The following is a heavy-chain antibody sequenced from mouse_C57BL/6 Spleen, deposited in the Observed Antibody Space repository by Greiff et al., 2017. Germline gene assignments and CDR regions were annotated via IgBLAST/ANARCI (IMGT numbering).Heavy chain of an antibody. V-gene: IGHV1-80*01. CDR1: GYAFSSYW. CDR2: IYPGDGDT. J-gene: IGHJ4*01. Sequence: QVQLQQSGAELVKPGASVKISCKASGYAFSSYWMNWVKQRPGKGLEWIGQIYPGDGDTNYNGKFKGKATLTADKSSSTAYMQLSSLTSEDSAVYFCASRAYYSNYGGLGYWGQGTSVTVSS. CDR3: ASRAYYSNYGGLGY. D-gene: IGHD2-5*01.